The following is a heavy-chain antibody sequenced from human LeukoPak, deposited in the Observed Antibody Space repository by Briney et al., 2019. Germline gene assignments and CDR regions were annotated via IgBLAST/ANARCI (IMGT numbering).Heavy chain of an antibody. Sequence: PSETLSLTCSVSGGSISSRSYYWGWIRQPPGKGLEWIGSIYYSGSTYYNPSLRSRLTISVDTSKSQFSLKLTSVTAADTAVYYCASLYSSGWNYFDYWGQGTLVTVSS. D-gene: IGHD6-19*01. CDR3: ASLYSSGWNYFDY. CDR1: GGSISSRSYY. CDR2: IYYSGST. J-gene: IGHJ4*02. V-gene: IGHV4-39*01.